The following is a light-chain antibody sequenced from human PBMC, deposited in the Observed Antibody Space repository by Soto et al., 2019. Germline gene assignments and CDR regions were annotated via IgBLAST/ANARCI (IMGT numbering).Light chain of an antibody. CDR3: QQYNSYSRT. Sequence: IERTQSPSTLSSSVGDRVTNTCRASQSISSWLAWYQQKPGKAPKLLIYKASSLESGVPSRFSGSGSGTEFTLTISSLQPDDFATYYCQQYNSYSRTFGQGTKV. CDR2: KAS. CDR1: QSISSW. J-gene: IGKJ1*01. V-gene: IGKV1-5*03.